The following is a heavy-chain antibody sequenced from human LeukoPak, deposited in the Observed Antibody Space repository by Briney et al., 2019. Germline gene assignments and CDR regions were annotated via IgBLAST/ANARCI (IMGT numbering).Heavy chain of an antibody. CDR2: ISWNSGSI. V-gene: IGHV3-9*01. J-gene: IGHJ4*02. CDR1: GFTFDDYA. D-gene: IGHD6-13*01. CDR3: AKAKDIRAAAGSSFDY. Sequence: GRSLRLSCAASGFTFDDYAMHWVRQAPGKGLEWVPGISWNSGSIGYADSVKGRFTISRDNAKNSLYLQMNSLRAEDTALYYCAKAKDIRAAAGSSFDYWGQGTLVTVSS.